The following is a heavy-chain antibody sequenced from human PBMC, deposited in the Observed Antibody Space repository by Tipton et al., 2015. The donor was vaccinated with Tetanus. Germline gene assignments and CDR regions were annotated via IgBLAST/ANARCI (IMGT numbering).Heavy chain of an antibody. CDR2: ISHNGST. J-gene: IGHJ4*02. D-gene: IGHD1-1*01. CDR1: GVSISSYY. Sequence: TLSLTCTVSGVSISSYYWSWIRQSPGTGLEWIGEISHNGSTNYNPSLKSRVTISVDKSKNQFSLRLGSVTAADTAMYYCARANNEFPKKGPFDSWGQGSLVIVSS. V-gene: IGHV4-59*12. CDR3: ARANNEFPKKGPFDS.